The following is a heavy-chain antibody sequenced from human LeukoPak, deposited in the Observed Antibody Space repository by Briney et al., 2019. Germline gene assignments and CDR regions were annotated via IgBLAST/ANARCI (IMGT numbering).Heavy chain of an antibody. CDR3: ASSVVVIPIFDY. CDR1: GYSISSGYY. Sequence: SETPSLTCAVSGYSISSGYYWGWIRQPPGKGLEWIGSIYHSGSTYYNPSLKSRVTISVDTSKNQFSLKLSSVTAADTAVYYCASSVVVIPIFDYWGQGTLVTVSS. D-gene: IGHD2-15*01. CDR2: IYHSGST. V-gene: IGHV4-38-2*01. J-gene: IGHJ4*02.